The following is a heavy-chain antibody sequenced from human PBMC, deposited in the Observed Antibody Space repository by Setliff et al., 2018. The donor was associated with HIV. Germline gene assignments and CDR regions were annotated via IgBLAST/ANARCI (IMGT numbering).Heavy chain of an antibody. CDR3: ASIPLRDWNYGYYYYYKDV. CDR1: GFTFRSYE. V-gene: IGHV3-48*03. J-gene: IGHJ6*03. Sequence: GGSLRLSCAASGFTFRSYEMNWVRQAPGKGLEWVSFISSSGSTIYYAGSVKGRFSISRDNAKNSLYLQMNSLRAGDTAVYYCASIPLRDWNYGYYYYYKDVWGKGTTVTVS. D-gene: IGHD1-7*01. CDR2: ISSSGSTI.